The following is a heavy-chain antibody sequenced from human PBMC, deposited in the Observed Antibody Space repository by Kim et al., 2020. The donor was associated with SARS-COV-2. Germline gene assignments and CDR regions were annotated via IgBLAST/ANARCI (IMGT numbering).Heavy chain of an antibody. D-gene: IGHD5-18*01. Sequence: SETLSLTCTVSGYSISSGYYWGWIRQPPGKGLEWIGSIYHSGSTYYNPSLKSRVTISVDTSKNQFSLKLSSVTAADTAVYYCARGQLWGAYYYYGMDVWG. V-gene: IGHV4-38-2*02. CDR2: IYHSGST. CDR3: ARGQLWGAYYYYGMDV. CDR1: GYSISSGYY. J-gene: IGHJ6*01.